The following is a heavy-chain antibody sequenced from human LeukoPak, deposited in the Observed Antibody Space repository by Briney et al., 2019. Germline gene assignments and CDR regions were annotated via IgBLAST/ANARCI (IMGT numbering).Heavy chain of an antibody. V-gene: IGHV3-23*01. Sequence: GGSLRLSCAASGFTFDDYGMSWVRQAPGKGREWVSDISGSGGSTYFADSVKGRFTISRDNSKNTLYLQMNSLRAEDTAIYYCAKGRGGVAGTGIDYWGQGTLVTVSS. CDR3: AKGRGGVAGTGIDY. D-gene: IGHD6-19*01. CDR1: GFTFDDYG. CDR2: ISGSGGST. J-gene: IGHJ4*02.